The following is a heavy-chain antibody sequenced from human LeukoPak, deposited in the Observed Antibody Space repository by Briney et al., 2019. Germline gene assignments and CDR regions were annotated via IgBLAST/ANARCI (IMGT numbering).Heavy chain of an antibody. CDR2: IKSKIDGGTT. D-gene: IGHD2-15*01. J-gene: IGHJ4*02. Sequence: GGSLRLSCGASGCTFRTAWRNWVRQALGKGLEWVGRIKSKIDGGTTDYAAPVKGRFAISRDDSKNTVYLQMNSLKTDDTTVYYCTTEGYCSGGNCYSYDYWGQGTLVTVSS. CDR1: GCTFRTAW. CDR3: TTEGYCSGGNCYSYDY. V-gene: IGHV3-15*01.